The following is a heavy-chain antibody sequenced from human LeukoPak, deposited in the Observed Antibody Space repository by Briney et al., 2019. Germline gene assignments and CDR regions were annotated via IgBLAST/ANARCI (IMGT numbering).Heavy chain of an antibody. CDR2: INHSGST. CDR1: GGSFSGYY. V-gene: IGHV4-34*01. Sequence: SETLSLTCAVYGGSFSGYYWSWIRQPPGKGLEWIGEINHSGSTNYNPSLKSRVTISVDTSKNQFSLKLSSVTAADTADYYCARDGGSLRGVRGVMSLGPRVNWFDPWGQGTLVTVSS. CDR3: ARDGGSLRGVRGVMSLGPRVNWFDP. D-gene: IGHD3-10*01. J-gene: IGHJ5*02.